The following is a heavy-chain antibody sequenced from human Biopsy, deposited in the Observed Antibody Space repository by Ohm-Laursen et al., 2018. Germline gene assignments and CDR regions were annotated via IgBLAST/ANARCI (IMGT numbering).Heavy chain of an antibody. D-gene: IGHD6-19*01. Sequence: SDTLSLTCTVSGGSVSSGSYYWSWIRQPPGKGLEWIGYIYYSGSTNYNPSLKSRVTISVDTSRNQFSLKLGSVTAADTAIYYCARGMRSSGWPYFDSWGQGTLVTVSS. CDR1: GGSVSSGSYY. CDR2: IYYSGST. J-gene: IGHJ4*02. V-gene: IGHV4-61*01. CDR3: ARGMRSSGWPYFDS.